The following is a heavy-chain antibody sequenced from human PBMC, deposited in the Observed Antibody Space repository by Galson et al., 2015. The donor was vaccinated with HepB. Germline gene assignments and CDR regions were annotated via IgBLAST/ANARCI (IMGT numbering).Heavy chain of an antibody. CDR2: ISAYNGNT. CDR3: ARARRNPSNYGIDY. V-gene: IGHV1-18*01. D-gene: IGHD4-11*01. CDR1: GYTFTSYG. J-gene: IGHJ4*02. Sequence: SVKVSCKASGYTFTSYGISWVRQAPGQGLEWMGWISAYNGNTNYAQKLQGRVTMTTDTSTSTAYMELRSLRSDDTAVYYCARARRNPSNYGIDYWGQGTLVTVSS.